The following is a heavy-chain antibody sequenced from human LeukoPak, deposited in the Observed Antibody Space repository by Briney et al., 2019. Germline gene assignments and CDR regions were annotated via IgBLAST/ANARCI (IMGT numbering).Heavy chain of an antibody. CDR1: GGSISGYY. Sequence: PSETLSLTCTVSGGSISGYYWNWIRQPAGKGLEWIGRIYTSGSTHDNPSLKSRVTMSVDTSKNQFSLKLSSVTAADTAVYYCARGQHYYDSSGYYGMDVWGQGTTVTVSS. D-gene: IGHD3-22*01. V-gene: IGHV4-4*07. J-gene: IGHJ6*02. CDR3: ARGQHYYDSSGYYGMDV. CDR2: IYTSGST.